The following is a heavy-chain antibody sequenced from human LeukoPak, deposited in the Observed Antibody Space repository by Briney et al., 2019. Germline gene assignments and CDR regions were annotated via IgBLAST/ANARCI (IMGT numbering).Heavy chain of an antibody. CDR2: IYHSGST. J-gene: IGHJ4*02. CDR1: GYSISSGYY. D-gene: IGHD1-26*01. CDR3: ARQTWELMDY. Sequence: ASETLSLTCAVSGYSISSGYYWGWIRQPPGKGLEWIGSIYHSGSTYYNPPLKSRVTISVDTSKNQFSLKLSSVIAADTAVYYCARQTWELMDYWGQGTLVTVSS. V-gene: IGHV4-38-2*01.